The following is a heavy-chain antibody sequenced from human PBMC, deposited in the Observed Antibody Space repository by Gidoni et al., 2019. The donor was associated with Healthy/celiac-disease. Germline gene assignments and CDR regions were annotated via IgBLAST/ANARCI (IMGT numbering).Heavy chain of an antibody. V-gene: IGHV3-33*01. CDR2: IWYDGSNK. CDR3: AGHYGSGSYAPTY. D-gene: IGHD3-10*01. CDR1: GFTFSSYG. Sequence: QVQLVESGGGVVQPGRSLRLSCAASGFTFSSYGMHWIRQAPGKGLEWVAVIWYDGSNKYYPDSVKGRFTISRDNSKNTLYLQMNSLRAEDTAVYYCAGHYGSGSYAPTYWGQGTLVTVSS. J-gene: IGHJ4*02.